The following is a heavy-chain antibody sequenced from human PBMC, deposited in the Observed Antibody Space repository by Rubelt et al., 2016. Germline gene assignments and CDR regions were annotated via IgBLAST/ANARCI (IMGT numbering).Heavy chain of an antibody. CDR2: INPSGGST. CDR3: ARDIGPRNGFGELLYYYGMDV. D-gene: IGHD3-10*01. V-gene: IGHV1-46*03. J-gene: IGHJ6*02. Sequence: VRQAPGQGLEWMGIINPSGGSTSYAQKFQGRVTMTRDTSTSTVYMELSSLRSEDTAVYYCARDIGPRNGFGELLYYYGMDVWGQGTTVTVSS.